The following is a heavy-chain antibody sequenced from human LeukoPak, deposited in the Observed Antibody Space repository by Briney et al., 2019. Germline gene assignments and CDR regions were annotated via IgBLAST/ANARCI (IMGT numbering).Heavy chain of an antibody. CDR3: ARSYGDYYDWYFDL. J-gene: IGHJ2*01. V-gene: IGHV1-2*02. CDR1: VYTFTGYY. Sequence: GASVKVSCKASVYTFTGYYMHWVRQAPGQGLEWMGWINPNSGGTNYAQKFQGRVTMTRDTSISTAYMELSRLRSDDTAVYYCARSYGDYYDWYFDLWGRGTLVTVSS. CDR2: INPNSGGT. D-gene: IGHD4-17*01.